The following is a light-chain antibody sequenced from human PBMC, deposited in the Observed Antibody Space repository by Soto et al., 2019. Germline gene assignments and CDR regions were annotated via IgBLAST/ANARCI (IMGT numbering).Light chain of an antibody. J-gene: IGKJ4*01. V-gene: IGKV3-15*01. CDR2: GVS. CDR3: QQSNSWPPLT. CDR1: QSVASN. Sequence: EIVMTQSPATLSVSPGETATLCCRASQSVASNLAWYQQKPGQPPRLLIYGVSTRATGVPARFSGSGSETDFSLTISSLQIEDFALYYRQQSNSWPPLTFGGGTKVDVK.